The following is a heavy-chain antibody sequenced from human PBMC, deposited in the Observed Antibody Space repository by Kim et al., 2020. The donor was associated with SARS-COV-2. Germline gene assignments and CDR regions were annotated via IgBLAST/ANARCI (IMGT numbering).Heavy chain of an antibody. J-gene: IGHJ3*02. Sequence: PSLKSRFTISVDTSKNQFSLKLSSVTAADTAVYYCARGPYNWNRRQAFDIWGQGTMVTVSS. V-gene: IGHV4-34*01. CDR3: ARGPYNWNRRQAFDI. D-gene: IGHD1-20*01.